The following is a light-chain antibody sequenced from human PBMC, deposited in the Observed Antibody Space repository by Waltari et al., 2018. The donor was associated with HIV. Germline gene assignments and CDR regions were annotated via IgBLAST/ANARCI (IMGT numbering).Light chain of an antibody. CDR3: QQYYNLPPT. J-gene: IGKJ1*01. V-gene: IGKV4-1*01. Sequence: DIVMTQSPDSLALSLGERATNHCLSSQSISYSSKSKHYLAWYQHKPGQSPRLLISGASTRASGVPDRFSGSGSGTDFTLIISSLQSEDVATYFCQQYYNLPPTFGQGTKVEIK. CDR1: QSISYSSKSKHY. CDR2: GAS.